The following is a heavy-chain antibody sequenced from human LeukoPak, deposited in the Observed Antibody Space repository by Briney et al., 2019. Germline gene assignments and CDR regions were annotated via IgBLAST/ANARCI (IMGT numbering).Heavy chain of an antibody. CDR3: AKGPLIEVAGTTWDY. J-gene: IGHJ4*02. Sequence: GGSLRLSCAASGFTFSSYWMTWVRQAPGKGLEWVANIKQDGSEKYYVDSVKGRFTISRDNAKNSLYLQMNSLRVEDTAVYYCAKGPLIEVAGTTWDYWGQGTLVTVSS. CDR1: GFTFSSYW. CDR2: IKQDGSEK. V-gene: IGHV3-7*03. D-gene: IGHD6-19*01.